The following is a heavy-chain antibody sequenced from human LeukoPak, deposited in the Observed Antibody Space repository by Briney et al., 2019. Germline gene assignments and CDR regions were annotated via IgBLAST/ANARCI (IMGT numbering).Heavy chain of an antibody. Sequence: QAGGSLRLSCAASGFTFSSYGMHWVRQAPGKGLEWVAVISYDGSNKYYADSVKGRFTISRDNSKNTLYLQMNSLRAEDTAVYYCAKDRRGTMEGYWGQGTLVTVSS. D-gene: IGHD4/OR15-4a*01. CDR2: ISYDGSNK. V-gene: IGHV3-30*18. CDR1: GFTFSSYG. J-gene: IGHJ4*02. CDR3: AKDRRGTMEGY.